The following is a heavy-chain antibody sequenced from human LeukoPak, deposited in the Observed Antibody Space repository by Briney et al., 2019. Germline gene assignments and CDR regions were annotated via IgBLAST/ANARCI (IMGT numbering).Heavy chain of an antibody. Sequence: GGSLRLSCAASGFTFSSYWMSWVRQAPGKGLEWVANIKQDGSEKYYVDSVKGRFTISRDNAKNSLYLQMNSLRAEDTAVYYCARGRGITIPYMAPYYFDYWGQGTLVTVSS. CDR1: GFTFSSYW. CDR2: IKQDGSEK. CDR3: ARGRGITIPYMAPYYFDY. V-gene: IGHV3-7*01. D-gene: IGHD3-9*01. J-gene: IGHJ4*02.